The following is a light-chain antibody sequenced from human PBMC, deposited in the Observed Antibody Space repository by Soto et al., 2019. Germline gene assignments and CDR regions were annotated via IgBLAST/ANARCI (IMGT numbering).Light chain of an antibody. V-gene: IGKV1-5*03. Sequence: DIQMTQSPSTLSASVGDRVTITCRASQSISSWLAWYQQKPGKAPKLLIYKASSLESGVPSRFSGSGSGTEFTLTISSLPPDDFATYYCQQYNSYSRSLTFGGGTKVEIK. CDR2: KAS. CDR3: QQYNSYSRSLT. CDR1: QSISSW. J-gene: IGKJ4*01.